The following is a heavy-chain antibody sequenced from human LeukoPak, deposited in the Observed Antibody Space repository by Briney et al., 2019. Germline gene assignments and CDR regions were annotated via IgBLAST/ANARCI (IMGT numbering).Heavy chain of an antibody. CDR2: TSYDGSNK. V-gene: IGHV3-30*04. D-gene: IGHD2-15*01. CDR3: ARDRYCSGGSCLGFDY. CDR1: GFTFSSYA. Sequence: PGGSLRLSCAASGFTFSSYAMHWVRQAPGKGLEWVAVTSYDGSNKYYADSVKGRFTISRDNSKNTLYLQMNSLRAEDTAVYYCARDRYCSGGSCLGFDYWGQGTLVTVSS. J-gene: IGHJ4*02.